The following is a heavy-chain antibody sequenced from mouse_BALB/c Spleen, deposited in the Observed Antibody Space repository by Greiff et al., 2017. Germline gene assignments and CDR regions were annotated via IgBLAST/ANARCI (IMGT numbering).Heavy chain of an antibody. J-gene: IGHJ3*01. D-gene: IGHD3-3*01. CDR3: AGDGGTPFAY. CDR1: GFSLTGYG. Sequence: VQLVESGPGLVAPSQCLSITCTASGFSLTGYGVNWVRQPPGKGLEWLGMIWGDGSKDYYSAIISRLSIIKDNTKSQVFLKMNSLQTDDTARYYCAGDGGTPFAYWGQGTLVTVSA. V-gene: IGHV2-6-7*01. CDR2: IWGDGSK.